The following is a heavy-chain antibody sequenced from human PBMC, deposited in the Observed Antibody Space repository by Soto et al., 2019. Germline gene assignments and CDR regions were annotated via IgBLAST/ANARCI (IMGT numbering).Heavy chain of an antibody. Sequence: QVQLQQWGAGLLKPSETLSLTCAVYGDALSGYYWSWVRQSPGKGLEWVGEIHPLGSTHYNPSLNSRVTMSLDTSKNQFSLKLSSVTAADTAMYYCARGFDQYKIAWWGQGSLVTVSS. CDR2: IHPLGST. CDR1: GDALSGYY. CDR3: ARGFDQYKIAW. J-gene: IGHJ4*02. D-gene: IGHD1-1*01. V-gene: IGHV4-34*01.